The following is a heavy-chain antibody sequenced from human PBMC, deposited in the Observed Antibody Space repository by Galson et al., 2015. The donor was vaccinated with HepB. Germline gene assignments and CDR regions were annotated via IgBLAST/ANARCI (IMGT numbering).Heavy chain of an antibody. J-gene: IGHJ6*02. CDR1: GFTFDDYA. CDR3: AKGASSSSGGMDV. V-gene: IGHV3-43D*04. Sequence: SLRLSCAASGFTFDDYAMHWVRQAPEKGLEWVSLISWDGGSTYYADSVKGRFTISRDNSKNSLYLQMNSLRAEDTALYYCAKGASSSSGGMDVWGQGTTVTVSS. D-gene: IGHD6-6*01. CDR2: ISWDGGST.